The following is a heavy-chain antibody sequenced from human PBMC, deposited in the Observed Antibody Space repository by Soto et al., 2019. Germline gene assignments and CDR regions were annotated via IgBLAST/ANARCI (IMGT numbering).Heavy chain of an antibody. CDR1: GGSISSSSYY. CDR3: ARQYYGSGSPYYFDY. J-gene: IGHJ4*02. CDR2: IYYSGST. Sequence: QLQLQESGPGLVKPSETLSLTCTVSGGSISSSSYYWGWIRQPPGRGLEWIGSIYYSGSTYYNPSLKSRVTISVDTSKNQFSLKLSSVTAADTAVYYCARQYYGSGSPYYFDYWGQGTLVTVSS. D-gene: IGHD3-10*01. V-gene: IGHV4-39*01.